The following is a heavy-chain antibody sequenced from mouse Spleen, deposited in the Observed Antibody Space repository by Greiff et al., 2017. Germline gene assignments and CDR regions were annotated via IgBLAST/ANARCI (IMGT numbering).Heavy chain of an antibody. V-gene: IGHV1-69*01. CDR1: GYTFTSYW. J-gene: IGHJ1*01. CDR3: ARGRGLVWYFDV. CDR2: IDPSDSYT. D-gene: IGHD2-2*01. Sequence: QVQLQQPGAELVMPGASVKLSCKASGYTFTSYWMHWVKQRPGQGLEWIGEIDPSDSYTNYNQKFKGKATLTVDKSSSTAYMQLSSLTSEDSAVYYCARGRGLVWYFDVWGAGTTVTVSS.